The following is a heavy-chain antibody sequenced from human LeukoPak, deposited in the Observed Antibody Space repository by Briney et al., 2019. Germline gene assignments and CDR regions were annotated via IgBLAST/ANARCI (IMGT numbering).Heavy chain of an antibody. Sequence: VASVKVSRKASGYTFTSYGISWVRQAPGQGLEWMGWISAYNGNTNYAQKLQGRVTMTTDTSTSTAYMELRSLRSDDTAVYYCARDYGGYYDSSGYPPPGYWGQGTLVTVSS. CDR3: ARDYGGYYDSSGYPPPGY. CDR2: ISAYNGNT. CDR1: GYTFTSYG. J-gene: IGHJ4*02. V-gene: IGHV1-18*01. D-gene: IGHD3-22*01.